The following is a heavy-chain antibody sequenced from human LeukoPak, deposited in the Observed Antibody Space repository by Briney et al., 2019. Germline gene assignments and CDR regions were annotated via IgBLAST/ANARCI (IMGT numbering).Heavy chain of an antibody. D-gene: IGHD3-22*01. Sequence: SETVSLTCTVSGGSIRSYYWSWIRQPPGKGLEWIGDIYYSGSTNSNPSLKSRVTISVDTSKNQFSLTVSAVTAADTAVYYCARDPSGYYDSSGYLWGQGTLVTVSS. CDR3: ARDPSGYYDSSGYL. V-gene: IGHV4-59*01. CDR2: IYYSGST. J-gene: IGHJ5*02. CDR1: GGSIRSYY.